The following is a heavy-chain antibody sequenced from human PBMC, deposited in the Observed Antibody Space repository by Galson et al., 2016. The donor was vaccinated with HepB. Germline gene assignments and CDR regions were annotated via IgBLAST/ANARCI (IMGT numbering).Heavy chain of an antibody. V-gene: IGHV3-9*01. J-gene: IGHJ5*02. CDR1: GFTFDYYA. D-gene: IGHD2-2*01. Sequence: SLRLSCAASGFTFDYYAMHWVRQAPGKGLEWVSGISWNSGGIGYADSVKGRFTISRDNAKNSLYLQMNSLRPEDTALYYCAKDGGAGSYCNSANCYLTINWFDPWGQGTLVTVSS. CDR3: AKDGGAGSYCNSANCYLTINWFDP. CDR2: ISWNSGGI.